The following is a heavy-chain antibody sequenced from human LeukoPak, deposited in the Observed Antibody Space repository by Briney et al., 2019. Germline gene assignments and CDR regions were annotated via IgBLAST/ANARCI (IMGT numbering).Heavy chain of an antibody. CDR2: ISYDGSNK. V-gene: IGHV3-30*04. J-gene: IGHJ4*02. CDR1: GFTFSSYA. Sequence: GGSLRPSCAASGFTFSSYAMHWVRQAPGKGLEWVAVISYDGSNKYYADSVKGRFTISRDNSKNTLYLQMNSLRAEDTAVYYCARDTQGYSGYDFHLDYWGQGTLVTVSS. CDR3: ARDTQGYSGYDFHLDY. D-gene: IGHD5-12*01.